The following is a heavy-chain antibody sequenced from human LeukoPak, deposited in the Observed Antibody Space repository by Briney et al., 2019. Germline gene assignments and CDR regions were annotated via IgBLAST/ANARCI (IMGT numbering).Heavy chain of an antibody. Sequence: SETLSLTCAVYGGSFSGYYWSWIRQPPGKGLEWIGEINHSGSTNYNPSLKSRVTMSVDTSKNQFSLKLSSVTAADTAVYYCARGFSSWYKLPFDYWGQGTLVTVSS. CDR3: ARGFSSWYKLPFDY. CDR1: GGSFSGYY. V-gene: IGHV4-34*01. J-gene: IGHJ4*02. D-gene: IGHD6-13*01. CDR2: INHSGST.